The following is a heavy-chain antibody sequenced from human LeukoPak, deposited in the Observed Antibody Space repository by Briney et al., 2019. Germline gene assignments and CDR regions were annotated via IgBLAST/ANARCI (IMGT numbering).Heavy chain of an antibody. V-gene: IGHV4-59*01. CDR1: GGSISSYY. J-gene: IGHJ3*02. D-gene: IGHD2-21*01. Sequence: SETLSLTCTVSGGSISSYYWSWIRQPPGKGLEWIGYIYYSGSTNYNPSLKSRVTMSLDTSKNQFSLKLISVTAADTAVYYCAKSIAGTHDGFDIWGQGTTVTVSS. CDR3: AKSIAGTHDGFDI. CDR2: IYYSGST.